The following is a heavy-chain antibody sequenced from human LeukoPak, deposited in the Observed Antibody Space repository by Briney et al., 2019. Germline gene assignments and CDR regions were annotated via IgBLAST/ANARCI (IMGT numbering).Heavy chain of an antibody. Sequence: SETLSLTCTVSGGSINSGSYYWSWIRQPAGKGLEWIGRIYTSGSTNYNPSLKSRVTISVDTSKNQFSLKLSSVTAADTAVYYCARDSTTTVTIFDYWGQGTLVTVSS. CDR1: GGSINSGSYY. J-gene: IGHJ4*02. CDR2: IYTSGST. V-gene: IGHV4-61*02. D-gene: IGHD4-17*01. CDR3: ARDSTTTVTIFDY.